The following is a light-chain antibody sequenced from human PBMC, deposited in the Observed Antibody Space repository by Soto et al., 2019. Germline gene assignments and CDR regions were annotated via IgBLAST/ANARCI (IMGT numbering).Light chain of an antibody. J-gene: IGKJ5*01. Sequence: IVMSQSPATVSVSQGERATLSCRASQIFRGLLAWYQQKPGQAPRLLIYDAYNRATGIPPRFSGSGSGTDFTLTISSLEPEDSAVYYCQQRHMWPITFGQVTRLEIK. CDR3: QQRHMWPIT. CDR2: DAY. CDR1: QIFRGL. V-gene: IGKV3-11*01.